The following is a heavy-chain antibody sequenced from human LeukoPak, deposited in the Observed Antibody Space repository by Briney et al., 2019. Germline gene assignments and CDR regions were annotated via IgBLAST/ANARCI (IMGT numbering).Heavy chain of an antibody. D-gene: IGHD3-10*01. Sequence: GGSLRLSCEASGFTFSSISMNWVRQAPGKGLEWVSSLNPGGETPYHADSVKCRFTTSSDNAKRSLYLQMNSVRAEDTALYYCTRDLPVPSLVRGIINYGLIDYWGQGTLVTVSS. CDR2: LNPGGETP. CDR1: GFTFSSIS. V-gene: IGHV3-21*01. J-gene: IGHJ4*02. CDR3: TRDLPVPSLVRGIINYGLIDY.